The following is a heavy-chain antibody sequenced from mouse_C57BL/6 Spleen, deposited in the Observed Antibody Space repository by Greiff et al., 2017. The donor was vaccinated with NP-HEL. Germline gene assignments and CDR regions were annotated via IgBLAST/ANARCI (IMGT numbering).Heavy chain of an antibody. Sequence: VKLVESGPGLVQPSQSLSITCTVSGFSLTSYGVHWVRQSPGKGLEWLGVIWSGGSTDSNAAFISRLSISTDNSKSQVFFKMNRLQADDTAIYYCARDYYYGSSLYSMDYWGQGTSVTVSS. D-gene: IGHD1-1*01. CDR2: IWSGGST. CDR3: ARDYYYGSSLYSMDY. CDR1: GFSLTSYG. V-gene: IGHV2-2*01. J-gene: IGHJ4*01.